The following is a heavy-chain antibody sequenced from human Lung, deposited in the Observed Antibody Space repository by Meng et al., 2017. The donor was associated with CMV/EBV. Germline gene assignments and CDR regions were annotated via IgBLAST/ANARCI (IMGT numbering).Heavy chain of an antibody. CDR1: GFTFSDYY. CDR2: ISTSSSTI. Sequence: GGSXRLXXAASGFTFSDYYMRWIRQAPGKGLEWVSYISTSSSTIHYADSVKGRFTISRDNAKNALYLQINSLRAEDTAVYYCARGRYSSNDVCYTGDHYFAYWGQGTLVXVSS. D-gene: IGHD2-8*01. CDR3: ARGRYSSNDVCYTGDHYFAY. J-gene: IGHJ4*02. V-gene: IGHV3-11*04.